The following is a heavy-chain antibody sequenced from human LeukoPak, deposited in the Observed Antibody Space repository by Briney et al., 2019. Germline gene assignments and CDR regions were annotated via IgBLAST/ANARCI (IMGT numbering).Heavy chain of an antibody. D-gene: IGHD3-10*02. V-gene: IGHV3-30-3*01. J-gene: IGHJ3*02. CDR3: ARCLTPSRSVRVGDDAFDI. CDR1: GFFFDSYS. CDR2: ISYDGSNK. Sequence: PGGSLRLSCAASGFFFDSYSLNWVRQAPGKGLEWVAVISYDGSNKYYADSVKGRFTISRDNSKNTLYLQMNSLRAEDTAVYYCARCLTPSRSVRVGDDAFDIWGQGTMATVSS.